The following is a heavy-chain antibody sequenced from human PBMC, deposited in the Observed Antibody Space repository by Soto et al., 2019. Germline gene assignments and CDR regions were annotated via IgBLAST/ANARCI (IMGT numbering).Heavy chain of an antibody. Sequence: EVQLLESGGDLVQPGGSLRLSCAASGFTFSSYAMSWVRQAPGKWLEWVSTSGVSGNTYYSDPVKGRCTISRDSSKNTLYLQMISLRVADTAIYYCAKSRGSRGGDPYYFDYWGQGTLVTVSS. CDR2: TSGVSGNT. CDR1: GFTFSSYA. J-gene: IGHJ4*02. D-gene: IGHD3-16*01. V-gene: IGHV3-23*01. CDR3: AKSRGSRGGDPYYFDY.